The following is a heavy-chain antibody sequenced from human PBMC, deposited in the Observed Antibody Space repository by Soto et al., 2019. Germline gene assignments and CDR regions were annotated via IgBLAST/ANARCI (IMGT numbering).Heavy chain of an antibody. D-gene: IGHD3-22*01. V-gene: IGHV4-30-2*01. CDR1: GGSISSGGYS. CDR3: ARVIGGYDSSGYSYFDY. CDR2: IYHSGST. Sequence: PSETLSLTCAVSGGSISSGGYSWSWIRQPPGRGLEWIGYIYHSGSTYYNPSLKGRVTISVDRSKNQFSLKLSSVTAADTAVYYCARVIGGYDSSGYSYFDYWGQGTLVTVSS. J-gene: IGHJ4*02.